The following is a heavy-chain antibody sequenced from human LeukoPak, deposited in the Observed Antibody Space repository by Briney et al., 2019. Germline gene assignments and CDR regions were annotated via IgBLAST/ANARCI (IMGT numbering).Heavy chain of an antibody. V-gene: IGHV4-39*01. CDR2: FYYSGST. J-gene: IGHJ4*01. D-gene: IGHD6-13*01. CDR3: ASDRSIRWYYF. Sequence: SETLSLTCSVSGGSINSSNYHWGWIRQPPGKGLEWIGTFYYSGSTYYNPSLKSRITISVDTSKNQFSLKLSSVTAADTAVYYCASDRSIRWYYFWGHGTLVTVSS. CDR1: GGSINSSNYH.